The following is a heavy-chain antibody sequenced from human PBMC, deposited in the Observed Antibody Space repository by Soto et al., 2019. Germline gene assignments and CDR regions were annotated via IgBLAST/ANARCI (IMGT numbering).Heavy chain of an antibody. CDR1: GFTFSSYA. CDR2: ISGSGGST. J-gene: IGHJ3*02. V-gene: IGHV3-23*01. D-gene: IGHD6-19*01. Sequence: EVQLLESGGGLVQPGGSLRLSCAASGFTFSSYAMSWVRQSPGKGLEWVSAISGSGGSTYYADSVKGRFTISRDNSKNTLYLQMNSLRAEDTDVYYCTASSGWYNAFDIWGQGTMVTVSS. CDR3: TASSGWYNAFDI.